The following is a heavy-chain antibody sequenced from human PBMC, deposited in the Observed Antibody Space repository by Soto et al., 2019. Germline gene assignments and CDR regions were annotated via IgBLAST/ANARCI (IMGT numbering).Heavy chain of an antibody. J-gene: IGHJ4*02. V-gene: IGHV4-59*01. D-gene: IGHD2-2*02. CDR2: VYDSGST. CDR1: GASISSAY. CDR3: ARGRYTNLVYYLDY. Sequence: XGTLCLTCSVSGASISSAYWTGIRQTPGKGLEWIASVYDSGSTYYNPSLTSRVTVSVDTSKTQISLKVTSVTAADTAIYSCARGRYTNLVYYLDYSGPGALVTVSS.